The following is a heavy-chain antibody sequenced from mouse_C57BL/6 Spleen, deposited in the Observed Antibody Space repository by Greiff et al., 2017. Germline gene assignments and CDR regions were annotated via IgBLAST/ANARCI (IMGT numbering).Heavy chain of an antibody. CDR2: ISYDGSN. D-gene: IGHD2-4*01. V-gene: IGHV3-6*01. J-gene: IGHJ2*01. CDR1: GYSITSGYY. Sequence: EVKLQESGPGLVKPSQSLSLSCSVTGYSITSGYYWYWIRQFPGNKLELLGNISYDGSNNYNPSLKNRISITRDTSKNQFFLKLSSVTTEDTATYYCARDYDYDDDWGQGTTLTVSS. CDR3: ARDYDYDDD.